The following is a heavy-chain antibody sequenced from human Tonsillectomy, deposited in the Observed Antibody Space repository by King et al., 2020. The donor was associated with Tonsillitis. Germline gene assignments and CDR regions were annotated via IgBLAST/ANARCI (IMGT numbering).Heavy chain of an antibody. Sequence: QLQESGPGLVKPSDTLSLTCAVSGYSISSSNWWGWIRQPPGKGLEWIGYIYYTVSTYYKSSLKSRVTMSVDTSKNQFSLKLSSVTAVDTAVYNCARRSASGDYDAFDIWGQGTMVTVSS. CDR1: GYSISSSNW. D-gene: IGHD6-25*01. CDR2: IYYTVST. J-gene: IGHJ3*02. CDR3: ARRSASGDYDAFDI. V-gene: IGHV4-28*01.